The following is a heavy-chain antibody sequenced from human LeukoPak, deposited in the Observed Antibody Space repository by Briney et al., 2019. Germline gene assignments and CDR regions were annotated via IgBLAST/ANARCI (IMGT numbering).Heavy chain of an antibody. CDR2: IYYSGST. D-gene: IGHD6-19*01. V-gene: IGHV4-59*01. Sequence: SETLSLTCTVSGCSISSYYWSWIRQPPGKGLEWIGYIYYSGSTNYNPSLKSRVTISVDTSKNQFSLKLSSVTAADTAVYYCARVYSSRSDYWGQGTLVTVSS. CDR3: ARVYSSRSDY. CDR1: GCSISSYY. J-gene: IGHJ4*02.